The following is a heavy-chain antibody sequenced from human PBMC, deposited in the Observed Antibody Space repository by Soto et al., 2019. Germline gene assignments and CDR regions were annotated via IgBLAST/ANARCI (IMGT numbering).Heavy chain of an antibody. CDR3: AKFKTYYDILTGPMAV. V-gene: IGHV3-23*01. CDR1: GFTFSSYA. D-gene: IGHD3-9*01. CDR2: ISGSGGST. Sequence: PGGSLRLSCAASGFTFSSYAMSWVRQAPGKGLEWVSAISGSGGSTYYADSVKGRFTISRDNSKNTLYLQMNSLRAEDTAVYYCAKFKTYYDILTGPMAVWGQGTTVTVSS. J-gene: IGHJ6*02.